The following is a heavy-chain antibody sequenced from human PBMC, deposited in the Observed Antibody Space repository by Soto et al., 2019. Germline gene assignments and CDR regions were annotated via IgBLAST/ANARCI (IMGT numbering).Heavy chain of an antibody. D-gene: IGHD3-16*01. V-gene: IGHV1-69*01. CDR1: GGTFSSYA. J-gene: IGHJ6*02. CDR2: IIPIFGTA. CDR3: ARDSDKGALWGDYYYGMDV. Sequence: QVQLVQSGAEVKKPGSSVKVSCKASGGTFSSYAISWVRQAPGQGLEWMGGIIPIFGTANYAQKFQGRVTITADESTRTAYMELSSLRSEDTAVYYCARDSDKGALWGDYYYGMDVWGQGTTVTVSS.